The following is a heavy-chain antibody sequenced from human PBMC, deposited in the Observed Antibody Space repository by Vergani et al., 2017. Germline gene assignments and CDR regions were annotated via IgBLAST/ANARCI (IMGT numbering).Heavy chain of an antibody. J-gene: IGHJ3*02. D-gene: IGHD2-2*02. V-gene: IGHV3-33*06. Sequence: QVQLVESGGGVVQPGRSLRLSCAASGFTFSNYGMHWVRQAPGKGLEWVAVIWYDGSNKYYADSVKGRFTISRDNSKNTLYLQMNSLRAEDTAVYYCAKGFGYCSSTSCYSQDAFDIWGQGTMVTVSS. CDR2: IWYDGSNK. CDR1: GFTFSNYG. CDR3: AKGFGYCSSTSCYSQDAFDI.